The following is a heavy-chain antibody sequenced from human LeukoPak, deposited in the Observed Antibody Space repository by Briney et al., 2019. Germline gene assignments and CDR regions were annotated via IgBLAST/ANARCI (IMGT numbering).Heavy chain of an antibody. J-gene: IGHJ5*02. V-gene: IGHV3-48*01. D-gene: IGHD3-10*01. Sequence: GGSLRLSCAASGFTVSSNYMNWVRQAPGKGLEWISYISSSTSTIYYADSVKGRFTISRDNAKNSLYLQMHSLRAEDTAVYYCARDRFGEFDPWGQGTLVTVSS. CDR1: GFTVSSNY. CDR3: ARDRFGEFDP. CDR2: ISSSTSTI.